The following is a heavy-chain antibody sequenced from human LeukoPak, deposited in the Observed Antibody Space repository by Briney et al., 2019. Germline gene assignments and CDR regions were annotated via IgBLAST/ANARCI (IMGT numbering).Heavy chain of an antibody. V-gene: IGHV3-33*01. J-gene: IGHJ6*02. CDR1: GFTFSSYG. Sequence: AGRSLRLSCAASGFTFSSYGMHWVRQAPGKGLEWVALIRSDGSSQSYADSVKGRFTISRDNSKDTLYLQMNSLRAEDTAVYYCASTNAYNRDYSYYYGMDVWGQGTTVTVSS. CDR2: IRSDGSSQ. D-gene: IGHD1-7*01. CDR3: ASTNAYNRDYSYYYGMDV.